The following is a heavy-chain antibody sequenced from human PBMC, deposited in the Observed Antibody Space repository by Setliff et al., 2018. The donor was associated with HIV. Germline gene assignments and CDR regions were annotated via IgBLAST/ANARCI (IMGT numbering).Heavy chain of an antibody. CDR2: INHSGST. CDR1: GGSFSGYY. CDR3: ARRPRIVGVRKNAFDI. V-gene: IGHV4-34*01. D-gene: IGHD1-26*01. J-gene: IGHJ3*02. Sequence: PSETLSLTCAVYGGSFSGYYWSWIRQPPGKGLEWIGEINHSGSTNYNPPLKSRVTISVDTSKNQFSLKLSSVTAADTAVYYCARRPRIVGVRKNAFDIWGQGAVVTVSS.